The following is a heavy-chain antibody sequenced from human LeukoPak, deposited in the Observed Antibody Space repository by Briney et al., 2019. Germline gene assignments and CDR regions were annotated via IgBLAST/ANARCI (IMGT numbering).Heavy chain of an antibody. V-gene: IGHV3-23*01. CDR3: AKDEAPGGYSYGFSADV. D-gene: IGHD5-18*01. CDR1: GFTFSSYA. CDR2: ISGSGGST. Sequence: GGALRLSCAASGFTFSSYAMSWVRQAPGKGLGWVSAISGSGGSTYYADSVKGRFTISRDNSKNPLYLQMNSLSAEDTAVYYCAKDEAPGGYSYGFSADVWGNGTTVTVSS. J-gene: IGHJ6*04.